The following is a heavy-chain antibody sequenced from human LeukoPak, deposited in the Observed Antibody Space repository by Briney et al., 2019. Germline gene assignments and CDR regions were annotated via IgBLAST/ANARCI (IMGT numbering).Heavy chain of an antibody. J-gene: IGHJ3*02. CDR1: GGSISTYY. CDR2: IYYTGTT. Sequence: SETLSLTCTVSGGSISTYYWSWIRQPPGKGLEWIGYIYYTGTTDYNPSPKSRVTISVDTSKNQFSLDLSSVTAADTAVYYCARPAGMATILAGDAFDIWGQGTMVTVSS. CDR3: ARPAGMATILAGDAFDI. D-gene: IGHD5-12*01. V-gene: IGHV4-59*08.